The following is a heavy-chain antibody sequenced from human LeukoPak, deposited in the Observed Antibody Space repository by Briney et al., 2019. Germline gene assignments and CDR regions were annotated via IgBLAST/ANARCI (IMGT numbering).Heavy chain of an antibody. CDR1: GGSISSSSYY. CDR3: ARWVDTAMGY. Sequence: PSETLSLTCTVSGGSISSSSYYWGWIRQPPGKGLERIGSIYYSGSTYYNPSLKSRVTISVDTSKNQFSLKLSSVTAADTAVYYCARWVDTAMGYWGQGTLVTVSS. V-gene: IGHV4-39*01. D-gene: IGHD5-18*01. J-gene: IGHJ4*02. CDR2: IYYSGST.